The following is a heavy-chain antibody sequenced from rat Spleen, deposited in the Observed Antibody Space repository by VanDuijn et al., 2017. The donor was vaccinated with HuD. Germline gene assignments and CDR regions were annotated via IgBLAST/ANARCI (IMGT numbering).Heavy chain of an antibody. CDR3: VSHGARISRFAY. J-gene: IGHJ3*01. CDR2: IINVGDNI. D-gene: IGHD2-7*01. Sequence: EVQLVESGGGLVQPGRSLKLSCAASGFTFSNYGMAWVRQAPTKGLEWVATIINVGDNIHYQDSVKGRFTISRDNAQNTLYLQMNSLRSEDTATYYCVSHGARISRFAYWGQGTLVTVSS. CDR1: GFTFSNYG. V-gene: IGHV5-29*01.